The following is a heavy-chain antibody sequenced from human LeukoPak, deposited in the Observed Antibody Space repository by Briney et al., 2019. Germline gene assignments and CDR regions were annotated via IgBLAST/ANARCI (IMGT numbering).Heavy chain of an antibody. J-gene: IGHJ5*02. CDR1: GYTFPGYY. CDR2: INPNSGGT. V-gene: IGHV1-2*04. Sequence: GSVKDSCKASGYTFPGYYMHWVRQAPGQGLEWMGWINPNSGGTHYAQKFQGWVTMTRDTSISTAYMELSRLSSDDTAVYYCARGGGITYYYDSRTWFDPWGQGTLVTVSS. CDR3: ARGGGITYYYDSRTWFDP. D-gene: IGHD3-22*01.